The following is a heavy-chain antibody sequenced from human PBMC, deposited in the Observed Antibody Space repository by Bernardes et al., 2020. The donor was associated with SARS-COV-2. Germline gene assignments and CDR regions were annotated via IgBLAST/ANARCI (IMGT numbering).Heavy chain of an antibody. J-gene: IGHJ4*02. CDR2: INWNGGST. Sequence: GSLRLSCAASGFTFDDYGMSWVRQAPGKGLEWVSGINWNGGSTGYADSVKGRFTISRDNAKNSLYLQMNSLRAEDTALYYCARLKGALPYFDYWGQGTLVTVSS. CDR1: GFTFDDYG. CDR3: ARLKGALPYFDY. V-gene: IGHV3-20*04.